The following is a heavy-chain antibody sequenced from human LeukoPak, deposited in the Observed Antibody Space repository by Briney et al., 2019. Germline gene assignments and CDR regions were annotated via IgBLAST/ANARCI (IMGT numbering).Heavy chain of an antibody. CDR2: IIPIFGTA. J-gene: IGHJ5*02. CDR3: ARDPYYYDSSGYYT. Sequence: SVKVSCKASGYTFTSYDINWVRQAPGQGLEWMGGIIPIFGTANYAQKFQGRVTITADESTSTAYMELSSLRSEDTAVYYCARDPYYYDSSGYYTWGQGTLVTVSS. D-gene: IGHD3-22*01. CDR1: GYTFTSYD. V-gene: IGHV1-69*13.